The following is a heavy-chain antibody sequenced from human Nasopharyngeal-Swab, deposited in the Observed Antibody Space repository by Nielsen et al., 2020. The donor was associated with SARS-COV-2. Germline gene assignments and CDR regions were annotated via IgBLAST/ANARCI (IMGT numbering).Heavy chain of an antibody. CDR1: GFTFISYA. CDR2: ISGSGGST. D-gene: IGHD2-8*01. J-gene: IGHJ4*02. Sequence: GESLKISCAASGFTFISYAMSWVRQAPGKGLEWVSAISGSGGSTYYADSVKGRFTISRDNSKNTLYLQMNSLRAEDKAVYYCAKEMGYSIDWGQGTLVTVSS. CDR3: AKEMGYSID. V-gene: IGHV3-23*01.